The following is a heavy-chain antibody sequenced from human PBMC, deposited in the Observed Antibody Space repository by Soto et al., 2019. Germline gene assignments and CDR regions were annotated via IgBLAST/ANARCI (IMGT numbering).Heavy chain of an antibody. Sequence: QVQLHESGPGLVKPSQTLSLTCTVSGGSISRGGYYWSWIRQHPGKGMEWIGYIYSSGSTYYNPSLKSRVTRSVDTSKNQFSLKLSSVNAADTAVYYCARGGTYYYYRDVWGKGTTVTVSS. CDR1: GGSISRGGYY. J-gene: IGHJ6*03. CDR3: ARGGTYYYYRDV. V-gene: IGHV4-31*03. CDR2: IYSSGST.